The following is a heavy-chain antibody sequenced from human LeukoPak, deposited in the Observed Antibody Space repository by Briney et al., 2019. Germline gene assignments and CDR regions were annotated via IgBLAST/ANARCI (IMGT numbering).Heavy chain of an antibody. Sequence: GSLRLSCAASGFTFSSYAMSWVRQAPGKGLEWIGYVYYSGDTNYNPSLKSRVTMSLDTSKNQVSLRLSSVTAADTAVYYCARHPFATPFDHWGRGTLLTVSS. CDR3: ARHPFATPFDH. V-gene: IGHV4-59*08. D-gene: IGHD2-15*01. CDR1: GFTFSSYA. J-gene: IGHJ4*02. CDR2: VYYSGDT.